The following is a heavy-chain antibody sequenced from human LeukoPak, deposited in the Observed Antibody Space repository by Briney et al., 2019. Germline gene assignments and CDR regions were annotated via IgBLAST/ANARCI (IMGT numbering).Heavy chain of an antibody. CDR1: AFTFSSYW. CDR2: IKQDGSEK. D-gene: IGHD1-26*01. CDR3: ARTLRGPSTFDY. Sequence: GGSLRLSCAASAFTFSSYWMSWVRQAPGKGLEWVANIKQDGSEKYYVDSVKGRFTISRDNAKNSLYLQMNSLRAEDTAVYYCARTLRGPSTFDYWGQGTLVTVPS. V-gene: IGHV3-7*01. J-gene: IGHJ4*02.